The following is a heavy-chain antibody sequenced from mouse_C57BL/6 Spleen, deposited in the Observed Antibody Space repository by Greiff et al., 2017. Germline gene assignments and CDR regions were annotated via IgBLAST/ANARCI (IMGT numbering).Heavy chain of an antibody. CDR1: GYSITSGYY. J-gene: IGHJ3*01. CDR3: ARIYYDYDGVAY. D-gene: IGHD2-4*01. V-gene: IGHV3-6*01. CDR2: ISYDGSN. Sequence: ESGPGLVKPSQSLSLTCSVTGYSITSGYYWNWIRQFPGNKLEWMGYISYDGSNNYNPSLKNRISITRDTSKIQFFLKLNSVTTEDTATYYCARIYYDYDGVAYWGQGTLVTVSA.